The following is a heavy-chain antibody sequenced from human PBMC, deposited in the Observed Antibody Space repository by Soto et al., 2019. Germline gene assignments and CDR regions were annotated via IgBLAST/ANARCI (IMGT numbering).Heavy chain of an antibody. J-gene: IGHJ6*02. CDR3: AAHINGSLDYYYGMDL. D-gene: IGHD1-20*01. V-gene: IGHV1-69*12. CDR1: GGTFSSYA. Sequence: QVQLVQSGAEVKKPGSSVKVSCKASGGTFSSYAINWVRQAPGQGLEWMGGIIPIFGTADYAQKFKGRVTIIADETTSTAYMELSSPRSEDTAVYYCAAHINGSLDYYYGMDLWGHGTTVTVSS. CDR2: IIPIFGTA.